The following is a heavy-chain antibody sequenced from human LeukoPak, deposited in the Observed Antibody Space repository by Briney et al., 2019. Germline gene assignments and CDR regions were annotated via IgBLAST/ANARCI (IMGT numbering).Heavy chain of an antibody. V-gene: IGHV3-74*01. CDR1: GFPFSNYW. CDR2: VNSDGSTT. CDR3: VRVSPKAFDI. J-gene: IGHJ3*02. Sequence: PGGSLRLSCAASGFPFSNYWMHWVRQAPGKGLVWVSRVNSDGSTTNYADSVKGRFTISRDNAENTLYLQMSSLRAEDTAVYYCVRVSPKAFDIWGQGTMVTVSS. D-gene: IGHD2-21*01.